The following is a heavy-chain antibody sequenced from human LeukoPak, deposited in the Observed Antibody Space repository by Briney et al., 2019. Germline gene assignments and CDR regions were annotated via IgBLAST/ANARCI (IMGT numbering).Heavy chain of an antibody. CDR3: ARHPWGIKVADY. CDR1: GYSFTSNW. Sequence: GESLKISCKGSGYSFTSNWIGWVRQMPGKGLEWMGILCPGDSETTYSPSFQGQVTISADKSITTAYLQWDSLKASDTAMYYCARHPWGIKVADYWGQGNLVTVSS. V-gene: IGHV5-51*01. J-gene: IGHJ4*02. D-gene: IGHD3-16*01. CDR2: LCPGDSET.